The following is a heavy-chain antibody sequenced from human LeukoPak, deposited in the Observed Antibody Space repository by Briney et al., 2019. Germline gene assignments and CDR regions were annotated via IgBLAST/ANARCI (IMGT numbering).Heavy chain of an antibody. D-gene: IGHD1-7*01. CDR1: GFTFNTYS. Sequence: GGSLILSCAASGFTFNTYSMNWVRQAPGKGLEWVASISSTSNYIYYANSVKGRFTISRDNAKNSLYLQMNSLRAEDTAVYYCARVGGGTTSFDYWGQGTLVTVSS. CDR3: ARVGGGTTSFDY. J-gene: IGHJ4*02. CDR2: ISSTSNYI. V-gene: IGHV3-21*01.